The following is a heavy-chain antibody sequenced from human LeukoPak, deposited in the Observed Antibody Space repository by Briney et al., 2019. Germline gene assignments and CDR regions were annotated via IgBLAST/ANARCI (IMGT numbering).Heavy chain of an antibody. D-gene: IGHD6-13*01. J-gene: IGHJ4*02. CDR3: ARGPRDSTTWYANY. V-gene: IGHV4-34*01. CDR2: INHSGST. CDR1: GGSFSGYY. Sequence: SETLSLNCAVYGGSFSGYYWSWIRQPQGKGLEWIGEINHSGSTNYNPSLKSRVTISVDTSKNQFSLNLSSVTVADTAVYYCARGPRDSTTWYANYWGQGTLVTVSS.